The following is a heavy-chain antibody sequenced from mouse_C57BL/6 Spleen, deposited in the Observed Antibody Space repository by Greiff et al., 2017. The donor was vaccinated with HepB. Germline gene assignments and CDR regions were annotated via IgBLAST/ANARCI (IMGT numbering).Heavy chain of an antibody. CDR2: IYPGDGDT. D-gene: IGHD3-2*02. J-gene: IGHJ4*01. CDR1: GYAFSSSW. V-gene: IGHV1-82*01. Sequence: VQLQQSGPELVKPGASVKISCKASGYAFSSSWMNWVKPRPGKGLEWIGRIYPGDGDTNYNGKFKGKATLTADKSSSTAYMQLSSLTSEDSAVYCCARRGQLRLPMDYWGQGTSVTVSS. CDR3: ARRGQLRLPMDY.